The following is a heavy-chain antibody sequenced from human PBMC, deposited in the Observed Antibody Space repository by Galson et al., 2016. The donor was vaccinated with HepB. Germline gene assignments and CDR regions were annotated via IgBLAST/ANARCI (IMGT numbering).Heavy chain of an antibody. CDR2: IWHDGSSK. D-gene: IGHD7-27*01. J-gene: IGHJ4*02. Sequence: SLRLSCAASGFIFSNFGMHWVRQAPGRGLEWVTFIWHDGSSKYYADSVKGRFTISRDNSKNTLYLQMNSLRAEDTAVYYCARDRYRGNWGSKFDYWGQGTLVTVSS. CDR1: GFIFSNFG. CDR3: ARDRYRGNWGSKFDY. V-gene: IGHV3-33*01.